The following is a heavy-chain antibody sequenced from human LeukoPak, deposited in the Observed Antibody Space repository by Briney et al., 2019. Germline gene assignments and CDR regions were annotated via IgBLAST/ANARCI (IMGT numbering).Heavy chain of an antibody. CDR3: ARDRGSSPRYYYYGMDV. CDR1: GGSISSYY. CDR2: IYYSGST. V-gene: IGHV4-59*01. J-gene: IGHJ6*02. Sequence: SETLSLTCTVSGGSISSYYWSWIRQPPGKGLEWIGYIYYSGSTNYNPSLKSRVTISVDTSKNQFSLKLSSVTAADTAVYYCARDRGSSPRYYYYGMDVWGQGTTVTVSS. D-gene: IGHD3-10*01.